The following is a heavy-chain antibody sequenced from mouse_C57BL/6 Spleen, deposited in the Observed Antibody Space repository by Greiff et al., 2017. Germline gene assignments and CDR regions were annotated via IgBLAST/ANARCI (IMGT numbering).Heavy chain of an antibody. CDR3: TRGPGYFAY. V-gene: IGHV5-9-1*02. J-gene: IGHJ2*01. Sequence: EVKLMESGEGLVKPGGSLKLSCAASGFTFSSYAMSWVRQTPGQRLEWVAYISSGGDYTYYADTVKGRFTISRDNARNTRYLQLSSLKSEVTAMYYCTRGPGYFAYWGQGTMLTVSS. CDR1: GFTFSSYA. CDR2: ISSGGDYT.